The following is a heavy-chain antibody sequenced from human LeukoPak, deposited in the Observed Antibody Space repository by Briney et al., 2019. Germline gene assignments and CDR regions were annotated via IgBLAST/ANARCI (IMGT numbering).Heavy chain of an antibody. CDR3: ARGGWGSPFDY. Sequence: GGSLRLSCAASGFALRKYAMTWVRQAPGKGLEWVSGFSASGGNTYYADSVKGRFTISRDNSRNTLYLQMNILRAEDTAVYYCARGGWGSPFDYWGQGALLTVSS. CDR1: GFALRKYA. CDR2: FSASGGNT. D-gene: IGHD3-16*01. J-gene: IGHJ4*02. V-gene: IGHV3-23*01.